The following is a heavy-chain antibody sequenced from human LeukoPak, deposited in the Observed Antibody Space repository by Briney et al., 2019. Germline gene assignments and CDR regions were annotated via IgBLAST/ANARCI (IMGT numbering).Heavy chain of an antibody. Sequence: ASLKVSCKASGYTFTVYNMHWVRQAPGQGLEWMGWINPNSGGTNYAQKFQGRVTMTRDTSISTAYMELSRLRSDDTAVYYCASTSASGSYGYWGQGTLVTVSS. CDR3: ASTSASGSYGY. CDR1: GYTFTVYN. V-gene: IGHV1-2*02. D-gene: IGHD1-26*01. CDR2: INPNSGGT. J-gene: IGHJ4*02.